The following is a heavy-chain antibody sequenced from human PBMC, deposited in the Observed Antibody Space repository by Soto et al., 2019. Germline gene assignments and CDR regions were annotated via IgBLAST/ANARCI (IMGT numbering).Heavy chain of an antibody. V-gene: IGHV4-59*01. CDR2: IYYTGNT. CDR3: ARDVNRWELRGFFDP. J-gene: IGHJ5*02. D-gene: IGHD1-7*01. Sequence: SSETLSLTCIVSGGSIVYYYWSWIRQPPGKGLEWIGFIYYTGNTRYNPSLGSRVTISLDTSKNQFSLKLTSATAADTAFYYCARDVNRWELRGFFDPWGRGALVTVSS. CDR1: GGSIVYYY.